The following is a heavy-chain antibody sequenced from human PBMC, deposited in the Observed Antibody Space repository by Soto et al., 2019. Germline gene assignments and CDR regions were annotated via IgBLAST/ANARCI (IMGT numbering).Heavy chain of an antibody. Sequence: EMQLVESGGVVVQPGGSLRLSCAASGFTFDDCTMHWVRQVPGKGLDWVSTISWYGGTTYYADSVKGRFTISRNNSKSSVYLQMNGLRTEDSAFYYCAKGGDYWYFDLWGRGTLATVSS. CDR2: ISWYGGTT. J-gene: IGHJ2*01. V-gene: IGHV3-43*01. D-gene: IGHD3-16*01. CDR3: AKGGDYWYFDL. CDR1: GFTFDDCT.